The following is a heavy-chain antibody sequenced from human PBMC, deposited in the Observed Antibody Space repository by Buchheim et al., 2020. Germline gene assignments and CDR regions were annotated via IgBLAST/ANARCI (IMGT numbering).Heavy chain of an antibody. V-gene: IGHV4-59*01. CDR3: ARLAVVVPAAIWGYYGMDV. CDR1: GGSISSYY. D-gene: IGHD2-2*01. Sequence: QVQLQESGPGLVKPSETLSLTCTVSGGSISSYYWSWIRQPPGKGLEWIGYIYYSGSTNYNPSLKSRVTISVDTSKNQFSLQLSSVTAADTAVYYCARLAVVVPAAIWGYYGMDVWGQGTT. J-gene: IGHJ6*02. CDR2: IYYSGST.